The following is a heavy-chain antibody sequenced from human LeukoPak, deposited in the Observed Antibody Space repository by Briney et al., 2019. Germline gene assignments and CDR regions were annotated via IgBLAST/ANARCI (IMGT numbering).Heavy chain of an antibody. Sequence: GASVKVSCKASGGTFSSYAISWVRQAPGQGLEWMGGIIPIFGTANYAQKFQGRVTITADESTSTAYMELSSLRSEDTAVYYCARGVFLERPAYFDYWGHGTLVTVSS. D-gene: IGHD1-1*01. CDR1: GGTFSSYA. V-gene: IGHV1-69*13. CDR2: IIPIFGTA. CDR3: ARGVFLERPAYFDY. J-gene: IGHJ4*01.